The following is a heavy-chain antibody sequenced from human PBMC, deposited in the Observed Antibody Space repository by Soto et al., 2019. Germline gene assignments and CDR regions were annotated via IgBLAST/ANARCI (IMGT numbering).Heavy chain of an antibody. J-gene: IGHJ5*02. CDR1: GYSFTSYW. CDR2: IYPGDSDT. Sequence: GESLKISCKGSGYSFTSYWIGWVRQMPGKGLEWMGIIYPGDSDTRYSPSFQGQVTISADKSISTAYLQWSSLRAEDTAVYYCAKDLQELDNWFDPWGQGTLVTVSS. D-gene: IGHD1-7*01. CDR3: AKDLQELDNWFDP. V-gene: IGHV5-51*01.